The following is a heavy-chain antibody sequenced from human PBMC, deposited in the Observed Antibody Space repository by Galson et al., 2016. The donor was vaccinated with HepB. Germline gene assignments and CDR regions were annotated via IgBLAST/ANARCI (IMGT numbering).Heavy chain of an antibody. D-gene: IGHD3-22*01. Sequence: SLRLSCAASGFTFTNHAMSWVRQAPGKGLEWVSTISGRGDNIYYADSVKGRFTISRDNSKNTLFLQMNSLRAEDTAVYYCAKGSNYYDNSGYFADWGQGTLVTVSS. V-gene: IGHV3-23*01. CDR1: GFTFTNHA. J-gene: IGHJ4*02. CDR3: AKGSNYYDNSGYFAD. CDR2: ISGRGDNI.